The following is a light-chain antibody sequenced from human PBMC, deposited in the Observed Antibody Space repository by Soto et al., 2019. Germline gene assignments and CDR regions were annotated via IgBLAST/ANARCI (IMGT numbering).Light chain of an antibody. CDR3: QQYNDYSAT. J-gene: IGKJ1*01. Sequence: DIQMTQSPSSLSASVGDRVTITCRASQSISSYLNWYQQKPGKAPKLLIYAASSLQSGVPSRFSGSGSGTEFTLTISSLQPDDFATYYCQQYNDYSATFGQGTKVDI. CDR1: QSISSY. V-gene: IGKV1-39*01. CDR2: AAS.